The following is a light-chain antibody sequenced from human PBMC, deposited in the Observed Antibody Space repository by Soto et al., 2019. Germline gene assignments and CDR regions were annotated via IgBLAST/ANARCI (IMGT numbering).Light chain of an antibody. J-gene: IGKJ1*01. CDR1: QSTSSN. CDR2: GAS. V-gene: IGKV1-39*01. CDR3: QQSYCTLWT. Sequence: DIQMTQSPSSLSASVGDRVTITCRAIQSTSSNLNCYQEKPGKAPKLLIYGASRLQSGATSSFSGNGSGTNFTLTISSVQPEDFATYYGQQSYCTLWTFGQGTKVEIK.